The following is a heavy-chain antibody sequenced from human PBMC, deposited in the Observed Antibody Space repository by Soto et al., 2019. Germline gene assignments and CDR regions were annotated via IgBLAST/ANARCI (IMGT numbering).Heavy chain of an antibody. J-gene: IGHJ4*02. V-gene: IGHV1-18*01. D-gene: IGHD2-2*01. Sequence: QVHLVQSGAEVKKPGASVKVSCKASGYTFTSYGITWVRQAPGQGLEWMGWISAHNGNTDYAQKLQGRYIVTRDTSTSTDYMELRSLISDDTAVYYCARGKYGDYWGQRSLVTVSS. CDR1: GYTFTSYG. CDR2: ISAHNGNT. CDR3: ARGKYGDY.